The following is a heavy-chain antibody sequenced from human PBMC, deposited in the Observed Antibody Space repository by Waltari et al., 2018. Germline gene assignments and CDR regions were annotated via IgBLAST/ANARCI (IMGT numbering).Heavy chain of an antibody. V-gene: IGHV1-2*06. D-gene: IGHD4-17*01. Sequence: QVQLVQSGAEVKKPGASVKVSCKASGYTFTGAYMHWVRQAPGQGLEWMGRINPNSGGTNYAQKFQGRVTMTRDTSISTAYMELSRLRSDDTAVYYCARDVCEVTTCDYYGMDVWGQGTTVTVSS. CDR3: ARDVCEVTTCDYYGMDV. J-gene: IGHJ6*02. CDR1: GYTFTGAY. CDR2: INPNSGGT.